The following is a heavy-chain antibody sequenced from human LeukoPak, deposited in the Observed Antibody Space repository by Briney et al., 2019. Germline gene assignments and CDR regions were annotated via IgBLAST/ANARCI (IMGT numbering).Heavy chain of an antibody. D-gene: IGHD2-2*01. CDR2: ISYDGSNK. V-gene: IGHV3-30-3*01. CDR1: GFTFSSYA. J-gene: IGHJ5*02. Sequence: PGGSLRLSCAASGFTFSSYAMHWVRQAPGKGLEWVAVISYDGSNKYYADSVKGRFTISRDNSKNTLYLQMNSLRAEDTAVYYCASMGLVVVPAASQNWFDPWGQGTLVTVSS. CDR3: ASMGLVVVPAASQNWFDP.